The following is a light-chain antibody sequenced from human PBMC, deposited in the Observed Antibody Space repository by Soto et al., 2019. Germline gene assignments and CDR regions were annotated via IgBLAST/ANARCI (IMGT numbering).Light chain of an antibody. J-gene: IGKJ4*01. CDR1: QSVNNY. CDR2: DVS. CDR3: QQRSRWPLT. V-gene: IGKV3-11*01. Sequence: DIVLTQSPATLSLSPGERATLSCRAGQSVNNYLAWYQQKPGQAPRLLIYDVSNRATGIPARFSGSGSGTDFTLTIGNLEPEDSAVYYCQQRSRWPLTFGGGTKVEIK.